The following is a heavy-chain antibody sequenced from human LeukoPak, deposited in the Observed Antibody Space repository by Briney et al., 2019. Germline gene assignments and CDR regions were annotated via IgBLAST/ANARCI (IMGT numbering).Heavy chain of an antibody. CDR3: ATGEGYGDYLPFHS. Sequence: PSETLSLTCTVSGASISRYYWTWIRQPAGTGLEWIGRIYGSGNNNYNPSLMSRVTMSTDTSKNQFSLNLRSVTAADTAVYYCATGEGYGDYLPFHSWGQGTLVTVSS. J-gene: IGHJ4*02. D-gene: IGHD4-17*01. CDR2: IYGSGNN. CDR1: GASISRYY. V-gene: IGHV4-4*07.